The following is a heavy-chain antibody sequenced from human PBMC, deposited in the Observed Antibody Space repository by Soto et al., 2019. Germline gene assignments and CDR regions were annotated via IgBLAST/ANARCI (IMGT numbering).Heavy chain of an antibody. CDR1: GFTFTSSA. Sequence: ASVKVSCKASGFTFTSSAMQWVRQARGQRLEWIGWIVVGSGNTNYAQKFQERVTITRDMSTSTAYMELSSLRSEDTAVYYCAASQYDILTGRVHYYYYYMDVWGKGTTVTVSS. D-gene: IGHD3-9*01. CDR3: AASQYDILTGRVHYYYYYMDV. V-gene: IGHV1-58*02. J-gene: IGHJ6*03. CDR2: IVVGSGNT.